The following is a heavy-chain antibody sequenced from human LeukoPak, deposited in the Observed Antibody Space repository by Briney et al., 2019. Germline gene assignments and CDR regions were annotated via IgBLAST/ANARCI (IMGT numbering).Heavy chain of an antibody. CDR3: ARGRGSMVRGVPKWYFDL. CDR1: GYTFTSYD. V-gene: IGHV1-8*03. CDR2: MNPNSGNT. Sequence: ASVKVSCKASGYTFTSYDINWVRQATGQGLEWMGWMNPNSGNTGYAQKFQGRVTITRNTSISTAYMELRSLRSDDTAVYYCARGRGSMVRGVPKWYFDLWGRGTLVTVSS. D-gene: IGHD3-10*01. J-gene: IGHJ2*01.